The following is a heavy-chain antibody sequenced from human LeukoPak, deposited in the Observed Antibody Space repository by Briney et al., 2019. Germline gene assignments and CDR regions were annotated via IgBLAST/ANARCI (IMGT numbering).Heavy chain of an antibody. J-gene: IGHJ4*02. D-gene: IGHD3-3*01. CDR3: ARVRSDFWSGSTIYFDY. CDR2: IYYSGST. CDR1: GGSISSSSYY. Sequence: PSETLSLTCTVSGGSISSSSYYWSWIRQPPGKGLEWIGYIYYSGSTNYNPSLKSRVTISVDTSKNQFSLKLSSVTAADTAVYYCARVRSDFWSGSTIYFDYWGQGTLVTVSS. V-gene: IGHV4-61*01.